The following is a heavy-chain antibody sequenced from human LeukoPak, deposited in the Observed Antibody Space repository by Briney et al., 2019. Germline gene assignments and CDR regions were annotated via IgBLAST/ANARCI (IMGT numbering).Heavy chain of an antibody. V-gene: IGHV4-59*01. CDR1: GGSISSYY. CDR2: IYYSGST. CDR3: ARVGGTNYYYYGMDV. J-gene: IGHJ6*02. Sequence: PSETLSLTCTVSGGSISSYYWSWIRQPPGKGLEWIGYIYYSGSTNYNPSLKSRVTISVDTSKNQFSLKLNSLTAEDTAMYYCARVGGTNYYYYGMDVWGQGTTVTVSS.